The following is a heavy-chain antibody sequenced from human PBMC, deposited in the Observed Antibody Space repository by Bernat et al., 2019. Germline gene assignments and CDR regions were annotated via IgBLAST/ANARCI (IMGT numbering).Heavy chain of an antibody. Sequence: QVQLVQSGAEVKKPGASVKVSCKASGYTFTGYYMHWVRQAPGQGLEWMGWINPNSGGTNYAQKFQGWVTMTRDTSISIAYMELSRLRSDDTAVYYCARDRYFSAAGYYYYYGMDVWGQGTTVTVSS. D-gene: IGHD6-13*01. CDR2: INPNSGGT. CDR3: ARDRYFSAAGYYYYYGMDV. J-gene: IGHJ6*02. CDR1: GYTFTGYY. V-gene: IGHV1-2*04.